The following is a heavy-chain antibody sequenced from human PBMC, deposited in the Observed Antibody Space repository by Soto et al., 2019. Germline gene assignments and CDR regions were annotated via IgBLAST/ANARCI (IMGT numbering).Heavy chain of an antibody. D-gene: IGHD5-18*01. CDR1: GFTFRTYW. CDR2: INLDGSEK. J-gene: IGHJ6*02. CDR3: ARDGSTSWYSYDYHGMDV. Sequence: EVQLVESGGGLVQPGGSLRLYCAASGFTFRTYWLSWVRQVPGKGLEWVANINLDGSEKNYVDSVKGRFTISRDNARNSLYLQMSSPRAEDTALYYCARDGSTSWYSYDYHGMDVWGQGTTVTVSS. V-gene: IGHV3-7*05.